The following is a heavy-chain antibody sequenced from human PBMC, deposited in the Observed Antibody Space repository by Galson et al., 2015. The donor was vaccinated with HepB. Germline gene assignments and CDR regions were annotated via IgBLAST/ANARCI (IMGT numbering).Heavy chain of an antibody. V-gene: IGHV3-21*01. D-gene: IGHD2-21*02. CDR3: ARDRIPYCGGDCPGDY. CDR2: ISRSSTYI. Sequence: SLRLSCAASGFNFSNYSFNWVRQAPGKGLEWVSSISRSSTYIYYTDSVKGRFTISRDNAKNSLYVQMNSLRAEDTAIYYCARDRIPYCGGDCPGDYWGQGTLVTVSS. CDR1: GFNFSNYS. J-gene: IGHJ4*02.